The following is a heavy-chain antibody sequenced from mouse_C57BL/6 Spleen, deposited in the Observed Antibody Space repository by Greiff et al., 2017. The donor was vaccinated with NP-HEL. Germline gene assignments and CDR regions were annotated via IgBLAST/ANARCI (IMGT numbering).Heavy chain of an antibody. CDR1: GYTFTSYW. CDR3: ARGIYYGSSGAMDY. J-gene: IGHJ4*01. CDR2: IYPGSGST. Sequence: QVQLHQPGTELVKPGASVKLSCKASGYTFTSYWMHWVKQRPGQGLEWIGNIYPGSGSTNYNEKFKSKATLTVDTSSSTAYMQLSSLTSEDSAVYYCARGIYYGSSGAMDYWGQGTSVTVSS. V-gene: IGHV1-53*01. D-gene: IGHD1-1*01.